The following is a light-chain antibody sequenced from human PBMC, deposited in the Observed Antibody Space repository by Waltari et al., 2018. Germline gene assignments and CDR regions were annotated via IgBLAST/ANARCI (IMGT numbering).Light chain of an antibody. J-gene: IGKJ2*01. CDR2: KAS. CDR3: QQHNSYSYT. V-gene: IGKV1-5*03. Sequence: DIQMTQSPSTLSASVGDRVPITCRASQSVSSWLAWYQQKPGRAPKLLIYKASTLHTGVPARFSGSGYGTEFTLTTNSLQPDDFATYYCQQHNSYSYTFGQGTNLEIK. CDR1: QSVSSW.